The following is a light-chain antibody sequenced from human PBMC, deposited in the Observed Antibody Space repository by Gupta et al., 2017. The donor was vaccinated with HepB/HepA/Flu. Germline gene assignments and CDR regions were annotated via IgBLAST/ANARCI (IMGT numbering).Light chain of an antibody. CDR2: AAS. CDR3: QKNNIPRT. V-gene: IGKV1-39*01. Sequence: DIQMTQSPSSLSASIGDRVTITCRASQSISNYLNWYQLKPGKAPKLLNYAASSLQSGVPSRFSSSGSGADFTLTISSLQPEDFATYCCQKNNIPRTFGQGTKVEIK. CDR1: QSISNY. J-gene: IGKJ1*01.